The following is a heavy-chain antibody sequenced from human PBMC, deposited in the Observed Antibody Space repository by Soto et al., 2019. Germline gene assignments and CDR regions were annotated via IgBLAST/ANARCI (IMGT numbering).Heavy chain of an antibody. CDR3: ARHLGPTGVMD. CDR1: GDYIGSSAYF. CDR2: IGPGGNS. V-gene: IGHV4-39*01. J-gene: IGHJ4*02. D-gene: IGHD3-16*01. Sequence: QLQLQESGPGLVRPSETLSLTCAVSGDYIGSSAYFWGWTRQSPGKGLEWIASIGPGGNSNYNPALTSXXPXSXXASTNHFSLTVTSVTAEDTAIYYCARHLGPTGVMDWGKGLLVTVSS.